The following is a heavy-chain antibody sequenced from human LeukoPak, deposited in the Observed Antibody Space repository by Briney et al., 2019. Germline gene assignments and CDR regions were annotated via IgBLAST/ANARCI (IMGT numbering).Heavy chain of an antibody. CDR2: IYYSGST. CDR3: ARGGYSYGHTFDI. CDR1: DGSISNYY. Sequence: PSETLSLTCTVSDGSISNYYWHWIRQPPGKGLEWIGYIYYSGSTNYNPSLKSRVTISVDTSKNQFSLKLSSVTAADTAVYYCARGGYSYGHTFDIWRQGTTVTVSS. J-gene: IGHJ3*02. D-gene: IGHD5-18*01. V-gene: IGHV4-59*01.